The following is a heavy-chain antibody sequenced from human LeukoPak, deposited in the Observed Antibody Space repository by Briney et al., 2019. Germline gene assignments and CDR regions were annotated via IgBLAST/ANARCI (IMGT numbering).Heavy chain of an antibody. CDR3: ARDTRTFDY. D-gene: IGHD1-26*01. CDR1: AFAFSNHA. CDR2: IKQDGSEK. J-gene: IGHJ4*02. V-gene: IGHV3-7*01. Sequence: GGSLRLSCTASAFAFSNHAMSWVRQAPGKGLEWVANIKQDGSEKYYVDSVKGRFTISRDNAKNSLFLQMNSLRADDTAVYYCARDTRTFDYWGQGTLVTVSS.